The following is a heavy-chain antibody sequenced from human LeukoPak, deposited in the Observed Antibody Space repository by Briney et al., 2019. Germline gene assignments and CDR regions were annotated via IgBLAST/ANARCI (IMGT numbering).Heavy chain of an antibody. J-gene: IGHJ4*02. D-gene: IGHD6-19*01. V-gene: IGHV3-23*01. Sequence: GGSLRLSCAASGFTFSSYGMSWVRQAPGKGLEWVSAISGSGGSTYYADSVKGRFTISRDNSKNTLYLQMNSLRGDDTAVYYCAKGGIAVAGTIFDYWGQGTLVTVSS. CDR1: GFTFSSYG. CDR3: AKGGIAVAGTIFDY. CDR2: ISGSGGST.